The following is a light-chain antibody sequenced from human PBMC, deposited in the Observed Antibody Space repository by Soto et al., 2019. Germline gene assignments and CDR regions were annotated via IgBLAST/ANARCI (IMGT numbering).Light chain of an antibody. J-gene: IGLJ2*01. CDR1: SSDVGGYNY. CDR3: TSYTTTSNVI. V-gene: IGLV2-14*03. CDR2: DVN. Sequence: QSALTQPASVSGSPGQSITISCTGTSSDVGGYNYVSWYQQHPGKARKLLIYDVNNRPSGVSNRFSGSKSGNTASVSISGLQADDEVDYYCTSYTTTSNVIFGGGTKRTVL.